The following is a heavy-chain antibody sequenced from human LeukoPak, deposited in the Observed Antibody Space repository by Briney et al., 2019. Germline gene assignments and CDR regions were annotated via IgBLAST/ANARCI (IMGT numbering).Heavy chain of an antibody. J-gene: IGHJ4*02. Sequence: GGSLRLSXAASGFTFDDYAMHWVRQAPGKGLEWVSLIGGDGGSTYYADSVKGRFTISRDNSKNSLFLQMKSLRTDDTALYYCVKEPHYYDRSGYFWGQGTLVTVSS. CDR1: GFTFDDYA. D-gene: IGHD3-22*01. CDR3: VKEPHYYDRSGYF. V-gene: IGHV3-43*02. CDR2: IGGDGGST.